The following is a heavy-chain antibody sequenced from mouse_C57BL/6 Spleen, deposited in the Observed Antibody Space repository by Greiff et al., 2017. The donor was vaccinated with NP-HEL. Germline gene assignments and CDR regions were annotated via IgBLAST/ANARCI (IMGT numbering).Heavy chain of an antibody. CDR3: ARGGYGSSYDYAMDY. CDR1: GYTFTDYN. D-gene: IGHD1-1*01. V-gene: IGHV1-18*01. Sequence: VQLQQSGPELVKPGASVKIPCKASGYTFTDYNMDWVKQSHGKSLEWIGDINPNNGGTIYNQKFKGKATLTVDKSSSTAYMELSSLTSEDTAVYDCARGGYGSSYDYAMDYWGQGTSVTVSS. J-gene: IGHJ4*01. CDR2: INPNNGGT.